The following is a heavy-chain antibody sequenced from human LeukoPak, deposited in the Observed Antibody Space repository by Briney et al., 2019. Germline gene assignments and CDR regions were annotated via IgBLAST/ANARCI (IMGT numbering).Heavy chain of an antibody. CDR3: ARDSRSHCGTAACDY. CDR1: GFTFSTSS. CDR2: IRSSSTTI. Sequence: GGSLRLSCAASGFTFSTSSMNWVRQAPGKGLEWVSYIRSSSTTIYYADSVKGRFTISRDNAKNSLYLQMNSLRAEDTAVHFCARDSRSHCGTAACDYWGQGTLVTVSS. V-gene: IGHV3-48*01. J-gene: IGHJ4*02. D-gene: IGHD2-8*02.